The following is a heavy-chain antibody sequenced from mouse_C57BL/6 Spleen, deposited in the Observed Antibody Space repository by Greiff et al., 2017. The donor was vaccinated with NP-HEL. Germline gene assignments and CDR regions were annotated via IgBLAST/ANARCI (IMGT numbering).Heavy chain of an antibody. CDR1: GYTFTSYW. J-gene: IGHJ4*01. Sequence: QVQLQQPGAELVMPGASVKLSCKASGYTFTSYWMHWVKQRPGQGLEWIGEIDPSDSYTNYNQKFKGKSTLTVDKSSSTAYMQLSSLTSEDSAVYYCASFALGGYAMDYWGQGTSVTVSS. V-gene: IGHV1-69*01. CDR3: ASFALGGYAMDY. CDR2: IDPSDSYT.